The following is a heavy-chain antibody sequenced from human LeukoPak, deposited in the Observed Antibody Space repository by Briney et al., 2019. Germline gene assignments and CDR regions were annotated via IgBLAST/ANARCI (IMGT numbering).Heavy chain of an antibody. CDR3: AKGLLRFLEWSGFDP. V-gene: IGHV3-30*02. Sequence: PGGSLRLSCAASGLTFSSYGMHWVRQAPGKGLEWVAFIRYDGSNKYYADSVKGRFTISRDNSKNTLYLQMNSLRAEDTAVYYCAKGLLRFLEWSGFDPWAQGTLVTVSS. CDR2: IRYDGSNK. J-gene: IGHJ5*02. D-gene: IGHD3-3*01. CDR1: GLTFSSYG.